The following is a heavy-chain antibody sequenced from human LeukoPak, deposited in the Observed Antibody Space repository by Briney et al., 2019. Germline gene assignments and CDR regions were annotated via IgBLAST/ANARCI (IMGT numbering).Heavy chain of an antibody. J-gene: IGHJ4*02. V-gene: IGHV3-74*01. Sequence: QPGGSLRLSCAASGFTFSDYWIHWVRQAPGKGLVWVSRINTDGSITNYADAVKGRFSISRDNAKTTLYLQMSSLRAEDTAVYYCARDRGPRTGFMVREAYDYWGQGTLVTVSS. CDR1: GFTFSDYW. CDR3: ARDRGPRTGFMVREAYDY. D-gene: IGHD3-10*01. CDR2: INTDGSIT.